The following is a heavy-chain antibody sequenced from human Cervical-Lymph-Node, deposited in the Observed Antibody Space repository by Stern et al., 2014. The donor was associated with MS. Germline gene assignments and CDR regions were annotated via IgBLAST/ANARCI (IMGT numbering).Heavy chain of an antibody. J-gene: IGHJ4*02. CDR2: IYYSGSA. D-gene: IGHD1-26*01. CDR3: DY. Sequence: QLQLQESGPGLVKPSPTLSLTCTVSGGSISSGDYYWSWIRQPPGKGLEWIGYIYYSGSAYYNPSLKSRVAISVDTSKNQFSLKLSSDCARSSGSWDFDYWGQGTLVTVSS. CDR1: GGSISSGDYY. V-gene: IGHV4-30-4*01.